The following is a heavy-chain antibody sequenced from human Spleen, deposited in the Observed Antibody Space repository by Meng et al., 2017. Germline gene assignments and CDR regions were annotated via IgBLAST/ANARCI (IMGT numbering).Heavy chain of an antibody. D-gene: IGHD3-10*01. Sequence: GESLKISCAASGFTFSTYWMTWVRQAPGKGLEWVANIKQDGSEKYYVDSVKGRFTISRDNSKNTLFLQMNSLTAEDTAVYYCATSLFGSGNYYNNYWGQGTLVTVSS. J-gene: IGHJ4*02. CDR2: IKQDGSEK. CDR1: GFTFSTYW. CDR3: ATSLFGSGNYYNNY. V-gene: IGHV3-7*01.